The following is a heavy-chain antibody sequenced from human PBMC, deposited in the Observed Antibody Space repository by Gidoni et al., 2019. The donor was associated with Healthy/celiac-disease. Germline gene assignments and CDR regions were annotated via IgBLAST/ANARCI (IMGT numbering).Heavy chain of an antibody. Sequence: QLQLPESGPGLVKPSETLSLTCTVSGGSISSSSYYWGWIRQPPGKGLEWIGSIYYSGSTYYNPSLKSRVTISVDTSKNQFSLKLSSVTAADTAVYYCASRKEKIVAWDEKLGVSWFDPWGQGTLVTVSS. D-gene: IGHD3-16*01. V-gene: IGHV4-39*01. CDR2: IYYSGST. CDR3: ASRKEKIVAWDEKLGVSWFDP. CDR1: GGSISSSSYY. J-gene: IGHJ5*02.